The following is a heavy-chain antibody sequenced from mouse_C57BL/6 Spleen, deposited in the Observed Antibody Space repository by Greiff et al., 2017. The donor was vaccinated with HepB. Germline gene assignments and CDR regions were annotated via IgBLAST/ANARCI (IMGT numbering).Heavy chain of an antibody. Sequence: VHVKQSGPELVKPGASVKISCKASGYSFTGYYMNWVKQSPEKSLEWIGEINPSTGGTTYNQKFKAKATLTVDKSSSTAYMQLKSLTSEDSAVYYCANYGSSSPYAMDYWGQGTSVTVSS. V-gene: IGHV1-42*01. D-gene: IGHD1-1*01. CDR2: INPSTGGT. CDR1: GYSFTGYY. CDR3: ANYGSSSPYAMDY. J-gene: IGHJ4*01.